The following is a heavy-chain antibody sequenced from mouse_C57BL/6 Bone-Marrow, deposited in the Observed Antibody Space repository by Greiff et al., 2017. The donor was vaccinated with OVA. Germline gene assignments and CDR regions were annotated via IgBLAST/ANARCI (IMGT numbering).Heavy chain of an antibody. CDR2: INPYNGGT. CDR3: APTAQATWFAY. V-gene: IGHV1-19*01. Sequence: EVKLMESGPVLVKPGASVKMSCKASGYTFTDYYMNWVKQSHGKSLEWIGVINPYNGGTSYNQKFKGKATLTVDKSSSTAYMELNSLTSEDSAVYYCAPTAQATWFAYWGQGTLVTVSA. J-gene: IGHJ3*01. D-gene: IGHD3-2*02. CDR1: GYTFTDYY.